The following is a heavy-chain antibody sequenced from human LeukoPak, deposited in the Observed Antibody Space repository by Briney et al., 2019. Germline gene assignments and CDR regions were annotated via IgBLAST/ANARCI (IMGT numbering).Heavy chain of an antibody. Sequence: ASETLSLTCAVYGGSFSGYYWRWIRQPPGKGLEWIGEINHSGSTNYNPSLKSRVTISVDTSKNQFSLNLSSVTAADTAVYYCAKSLSMIRSPYYMDVWGKGTTVTVSS. CDR1: GGSFSGYY. CDR2: INHSGST. CDR3: AKSLSMIRSPYYMDV. V-gene: IGHV4-34*01. J-gene: IGHJ6*03. D-gene: IGHD3-10*01.